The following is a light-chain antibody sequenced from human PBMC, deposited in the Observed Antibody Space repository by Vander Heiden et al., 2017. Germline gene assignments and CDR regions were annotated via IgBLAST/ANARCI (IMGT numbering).Light chain of an antibody. Sequence: SYELTQPPPVSVSPVQTASISCSGDKSGDKYACWYQQKPGQSPVLVIYQDSKRSSGIHERFSGSNSGNKATLTISGTQAMDEADYYCQAWDSSTGVFGGGTKLTVL. CDR3: QAWDSSTGV. CDR1: KSGDKY. J-gene: IGLJ3*02. CDR2: QDS. V-gene: IGLV3-1*01.